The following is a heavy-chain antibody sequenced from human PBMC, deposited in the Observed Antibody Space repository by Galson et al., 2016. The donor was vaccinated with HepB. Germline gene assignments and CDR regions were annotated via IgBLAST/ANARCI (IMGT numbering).Heavy chain of an antibody. Sequence: SVKVSCKASGYTFTSFTIGWVRQAPGQGLEWMGWITDYNGNTNYAQKLQGRVTMTTDTSTSTAYMELRSLRSDDTAVYYCARTRHYDSSGYYHWGQGTLVTVSS. CDR2: ITDYNGNT. CDR3: ARTRHYDSSGYYH. V-gene: IGHV1-18*01. D-gene: IGHD3-22*01. J-gene: IGHJ4*02. CDR1: GYTFTSFT.